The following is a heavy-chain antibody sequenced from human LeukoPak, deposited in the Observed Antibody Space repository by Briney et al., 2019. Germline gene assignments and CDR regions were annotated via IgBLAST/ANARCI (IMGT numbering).Heavy chain of an antibody. J-gene: IGHJ6*02. CDR1: GGSISSYY. V-gene: IGHV4-59*12. CDR2: IYYSGST. Sequence: SETLSLTCTVSGGSISSYYWSWIRQPPGKGLEWIGYIYYSGSTNYNPSLKSRVTMSVDTSKNQFSLKLSSVTAADTAVYYCARDFLDYYGSGSYYYYYYGMDVWGQGTTVTVSS. CDR3: ARDFLDYYGSGSYYYYYYGMDV. D-gene: IGHD3-10*01.